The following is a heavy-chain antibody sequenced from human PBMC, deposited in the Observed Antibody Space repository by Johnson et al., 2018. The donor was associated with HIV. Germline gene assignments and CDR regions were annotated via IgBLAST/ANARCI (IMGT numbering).Heavy chain of an antibody. Sequence: VQLVESGGGLVQTGGSLRLSCAASEFAFSSYDMYWVRQAPGKGLEWVSSIGTAGDTSYSGSVKGRFTISRENARNSLYLQMNSLRAGDTAVYYCARENWGAFDIWGQGTMVTVSS. CDR3: ARENWGAFDI. D-gene: IGHD7-27*01. V-gene: IGHV3-13*01. CDR1: EFAFSSYD. J-gene: IGHJ3*02. CDR2: IGTAGDT.